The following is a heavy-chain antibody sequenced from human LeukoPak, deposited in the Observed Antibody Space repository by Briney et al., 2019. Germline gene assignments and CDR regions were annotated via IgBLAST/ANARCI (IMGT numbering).Heavy chain of an antibody. J-gene: IGHJ3*02. CDR1: GFTVSSNY. V-gene: IGHV3-53*01. CDR2: IYSGGST. CDR3: ARGGGVLLWFGGESAFDI. D-gene: IGHD3-10*01. Sequence: GGSLRLSCAASGFTVSSNYMSWVRQAPGKGLEWVSVIYSGGSTYYADSVKGRFTISRDNSKNTLYLQMNSLRAEDTAVYYCARGGGVLLWFGGESAFDIWGQGTMVTVS.